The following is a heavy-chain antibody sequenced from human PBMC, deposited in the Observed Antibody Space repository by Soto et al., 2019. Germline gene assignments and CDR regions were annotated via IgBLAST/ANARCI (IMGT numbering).Heavy chain of an antibody. D-gene: IGHD3-22*01. CDR1: GGSFSGYY. Sequence: SETLSLTCAAYGGSFSGYYWSWIRQPPGKGLEWIGEINHSGSTNYNPSLKSRVTISVDTSKNQFSLKLSSVTAADTAVYYCARESGRGETNYYDSSGYLISPRSRYGMDVWGQGTTVTVSS. CDR2: INHSGST. J-gene: IGHJ6*02. CDR3: ARESGRGETNYYDSSGYLISPRSRYGMDV. V-gene: IGHV4-34*01.